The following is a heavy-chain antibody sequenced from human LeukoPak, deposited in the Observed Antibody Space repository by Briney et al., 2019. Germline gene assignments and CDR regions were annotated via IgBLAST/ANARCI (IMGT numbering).Heavy chain of an antibody. CDR1: GYTFSGNY. D-gene: IGHD3-10*01. J-gene: IGHJ6*02. V-gene: IGHV1-2*02. CDR2: INPNSGDT. Sequence: APLRVSCGPSGYTFSGNYIYWVPQAPGQRLEWMGWINPNSGDTNYAQKFQGRVTMTRDTSISTAYMDLSSLISDDTAVYYCARGGSSSGSYYYGVDAWGQGTTVTVSS. CDR3: ARGGSSSGSYYYGVDA.